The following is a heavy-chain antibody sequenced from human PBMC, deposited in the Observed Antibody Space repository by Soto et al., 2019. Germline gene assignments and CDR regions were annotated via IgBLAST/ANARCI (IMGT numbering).Heavy chain of an antibody. V-gene: IGHV4-39*01. CDR2: IYYTVST. CDR3: AKRDTVMLIYGMDV. CDR1: GGSISSSSYY. Sequence: SETLSLTCTVSGGSISSSSYYWGWIRQPPGKGLEWIGSIYYTVSTSYNPSLKSRVTMSVDTSRNQFSLNLTSVTAADTAVYFCAKRDTVMLIYGMDVWGRGTTGAVSS. J-gene: IGHJ6*02. D-gene: IGHD3-16*01.